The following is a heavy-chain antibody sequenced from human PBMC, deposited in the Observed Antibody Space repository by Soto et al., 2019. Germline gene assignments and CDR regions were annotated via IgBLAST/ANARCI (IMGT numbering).Heavy chain of an antibody. J-gene: IGHJ4*02. CDR1: GFTFSSYA. CDR3: ARGPNRWLQFGEGYYFDY. Sequence: QVQLVESGGGVVQPGRSLRLSCAASGFTFSSYAMHWVRQAPGKGLEWVAVISYDGSNKYYADPVKGRFTISRDNSKNTLYLQMNSLRAEDTAVYYCARGPNRWLQFGEGYYFDYWGQGTLVTVSS. CDR2: ISYDGSNK. V-gene: IGHV3-30-3*01. D-gene: IGHD3-10*01.